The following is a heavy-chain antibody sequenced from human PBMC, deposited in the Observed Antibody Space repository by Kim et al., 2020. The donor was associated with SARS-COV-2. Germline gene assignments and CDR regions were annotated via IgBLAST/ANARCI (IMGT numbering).Heavy chain of an antibody. Sequence: GGSLRLSCAASGFTFSSYGMHWVRQAPGKGLEWVAVISYDGSNKYYADSVKGRFTVSRDNSKNTLYLQMNSLRAEDTAVYQCAKDRWDLLSLFDYWGQGTLVTVSS. J-gene: IGHJ4*02. D-gene: IGHD1-26*01. CDR1: GFTFSSYG. CDR3: AKDRWDLLSLFDY. V-gene: IGHV3-30*18. CDR2: ISYDGSNK.